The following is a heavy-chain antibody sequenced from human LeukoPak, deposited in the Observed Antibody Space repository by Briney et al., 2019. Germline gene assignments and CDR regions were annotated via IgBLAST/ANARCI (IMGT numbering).Heavy chain of an antibody. CDR1: GYTFSNYN. J-gene: IGHJ4*02. V-gene: IGHV3-23*01. Sequence: GGSLRLSCAASGYTFSNYNMNWVRRAPGKGLVCGSVISGSGGSICYADSVEVRFTIFRDNSKNTVYLQMNSLRAEDTAVYYCAKNGQGSGSYYPRIKYYFDYWGQGTLVTVSS. CDR3: AKNGQGSGSYYPRIKYYFDY. CDR2: ISGSGGSI. D-gene: IGHD3-10*01.